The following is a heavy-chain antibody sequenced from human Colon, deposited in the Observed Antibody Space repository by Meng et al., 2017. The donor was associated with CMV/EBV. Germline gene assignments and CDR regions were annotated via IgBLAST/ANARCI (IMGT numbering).Heavy chain of an antibody. J-gene: IGHJ4*02. CDR3: ARPGNSSGYGY. V-gene: IGHV4-4*02. CDR2: IFHSETT. D-gene: IGHD6-19*01. CDR1: GVSISSSNW. Sequence: CALSGVSISSSNWWSWVRQPPGKGLEWIGEIFHSETTNYNPSLKSRVTISLDKSKNQFSLKLMSVTAADTAVYYCARPGNSSGYGYWGQGTLVTVSS.